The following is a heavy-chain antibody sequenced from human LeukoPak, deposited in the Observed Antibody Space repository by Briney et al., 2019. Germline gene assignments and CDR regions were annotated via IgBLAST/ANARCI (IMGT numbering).Heavy chain of an antibody. CDR2: TYYRSKWYN. CDR1: GDSVSSNSAA. V-gene: IGHV6-1*01. Sequence: SQTLSLTCAISGDSVSSNSAAWNWTRQSPSRGLEWLGSTYYRSKWYNDYAVSVKSRVTINPDTSKNQFSLQLNSVTPEDTAVYYCARFGAPSYYGSGSYYNLWGQGTLVTVSS. CDR3: ARFGAPSYYGSGSYYNL. J-gene: IGHJ4*02. D-gene: IGHD3-10*01.